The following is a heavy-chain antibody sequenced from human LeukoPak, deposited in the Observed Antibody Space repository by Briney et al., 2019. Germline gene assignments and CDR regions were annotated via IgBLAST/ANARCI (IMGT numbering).Heavy chain of an antibody. CDR2: ISGSGGGT. CDR1: GFTFSSYA. D-gene: IGHD2-2*01. V-gene: IGHV3-23*01. J-gene: IGHJ5*02. Sequence: PGGSLRLSCAASGFTFSSYAMSWVGQAPGKGLEWVSAISGSGGGTYYADSVKGRFTISRDNSKNTLYLQMNGLRAEDTAVYYCAKDRSCSSTSCDLNWFDPWGQGTLVTVSS. CDR3: AKDRSCSSTSCDLNWFDP.